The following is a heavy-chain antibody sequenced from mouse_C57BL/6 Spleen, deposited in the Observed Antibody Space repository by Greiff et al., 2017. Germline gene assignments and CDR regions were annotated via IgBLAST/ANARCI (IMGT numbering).Heavy chain of an antibody. CDR2: INPNNGGT. J-gene: IGHJ2*01. V-gene: IGHV1-22*01. CDR3: ASGGDYGNRFDY. CDR1: GYTFTDYN. D-gene: IGHD2-1*01. Sequence: VQLQQSGPELVKPGASVKMSCKASGYTFTDYNMHWVKQSHGKSLEWIGYINPNNGGTSYNQKFKGKATLTVNKSSSTAYMELRSLTSEDSAVYYCASGGDYGNRFDYWGQGTTLTVSS.